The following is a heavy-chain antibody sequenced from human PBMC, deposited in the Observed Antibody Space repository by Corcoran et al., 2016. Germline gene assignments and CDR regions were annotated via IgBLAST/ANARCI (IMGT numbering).Heavy chain of an antibody. CDR1: GFTFSSYG. V-gene: IGHV3-33*01. D-gene: IGHD6-6*01. CDR3: ARPAARLGEGANIFDY. Sequence: QVQLVESGGGVVQPGRSLRLSCAASGFTFSSYGMHWVRQAPGKGLEWVAVIWYDGSNKYYADSVKGRFTISRDNSKNTLYLQMNSLRAEDTAVYYCARPAARLGEGANIFDYWGQGTLVTVSS. J-gene: IGHJ4*02. CDR2: IWYDGSNK.